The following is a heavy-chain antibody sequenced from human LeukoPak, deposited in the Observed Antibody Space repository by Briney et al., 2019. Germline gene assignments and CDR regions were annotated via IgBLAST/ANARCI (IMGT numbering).Heavy chain of an antibody. Sequence: GGSLRLSCAASGFTFSGYWMSWVRQAPGKGLEWVANIKQDGSEKYYVDSVKGRFTISRDNAKNSVYLQMSSLRAEDTAVYYCARDEGYSRAWYSGWFDPWGQGTLVTVSS. CDR3: ARDEGYSRAWYSGWFDP. V-gene: IGHV3-7*01. CDR1: GFTFSGYW. D-gene: IGHD6-19*01. J-gene: IGHJ5*02. CDR2: IKQDGSEK.